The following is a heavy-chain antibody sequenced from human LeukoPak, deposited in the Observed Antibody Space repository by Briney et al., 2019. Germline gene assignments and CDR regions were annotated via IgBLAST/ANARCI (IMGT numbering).Heavy chain of an antibody. Sequence: ASVKVSCKASGYTFTSYYIHWVRQAPGQGLEWMGIINPSGGSTSYAQKFQGRLTMTRDTSASTVYMELSRLRSDDTAVYYCARDRGEVLLWFGELPGNYWGQGTLVTVSS. CDR1: GYTFTSYY. CDR3: ARDRGEVLLWFGELPGNY. J-gene: IGHJ4*02. V-gene: IGHV1-46*01. CDR2: INPSGGST. D-gene: IGHD3-10*01.